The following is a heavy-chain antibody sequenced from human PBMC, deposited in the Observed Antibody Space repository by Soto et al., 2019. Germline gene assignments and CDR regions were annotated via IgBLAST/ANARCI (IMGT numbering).Heavy chain of an antibody. Sequence: QVQVEQSGAEVKKPGSSVKVSCKASGDTFSSYGFTWVRQAPGQGLEWMGGIIPILRTANYAQKFQGRVTITADESTSTAYMELSSLRSEDTAVYYCARALVATYAFDYWGQGILVTVSS. CDR3: ARALVATYAFDY. CDR1: GDTFSSYG. D-gene: IGHD5-12*01. J-gene: IGHJ4*02. CDR2: IIPILRTA. V-gene: IGHV1-69*11.